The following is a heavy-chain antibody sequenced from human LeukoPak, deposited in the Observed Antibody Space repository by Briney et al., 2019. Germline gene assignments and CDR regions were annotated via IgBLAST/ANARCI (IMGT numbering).Heavy chain of an antibody. Sequence: PSETLSLTCAVYGGSFGGYYWSWIRQPPGKGLEWIGEINHSGSTNYNPSLKSRVTISVDTSKNQFSLKLSSVTAADTAVYYCARAPGWRNSFDYWGQGTLVTVSS. CDR1: GGSFGGYY. D-gene: IGHD5-24*01. V-gene: IGHV4-34*01. CDR3: ARAPGWRNSFDY. CDR2: INHSGST. J-gene: IGHJ4*02.